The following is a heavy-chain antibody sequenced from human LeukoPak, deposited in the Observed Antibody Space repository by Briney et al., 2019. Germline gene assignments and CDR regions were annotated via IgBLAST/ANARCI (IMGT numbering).Heavy chain of an antibody. CDR2: ISWDGGST. CDR1: GFTLDDYA. D-gene: IGHD3-22*01. CDR3: AKVHYDSSGYYLDY. V-gene: IGHV3-43D*03. J-gene: IGHJ4*02. Sequence: GGSLRLSCAASGFTLDDYAMHWVRRAPGKGLEWVSLISWDGGSTYYADSVKGRFTISRDNSKNSLYLQMNSLRAEDTALYHCAKVHYDSSGYYLDYWGQGTLVTVSS.